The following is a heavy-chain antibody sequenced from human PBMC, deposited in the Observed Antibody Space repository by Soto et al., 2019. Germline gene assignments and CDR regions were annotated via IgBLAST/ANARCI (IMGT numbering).Heavy chain of an antibody. CDR1: VFAGSTDY. J-gene: IGHJ4*02. CDR2: IYDDGAT. CDR3: ARGALYSYGSYFNC. D-gene: IGHD5-18*01. V-gene: IGHV3-53*01. Sequence: PWWSLRLSCSASVFAGSTDYLIWFRQAPGMGLECVSVIYDDGATYYADSVRGRFTISRDNSKNTLYLQMNSLRAEDTAVYFCARGALYSYGSYFNCWGQGTLVTVSS.